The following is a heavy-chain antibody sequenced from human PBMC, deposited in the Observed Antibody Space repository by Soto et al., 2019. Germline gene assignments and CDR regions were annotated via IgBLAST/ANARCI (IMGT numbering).Heavy chain of an antibody. J-gene: IGHJ4*02. V-gene: IGHV1-8*01. Sequence: GASVKVSCKASGYTFTSYDINWVRQATGQGLEWMGWMNPNSGNTGYAQKFQGRVTMTRNTSISTAYMELSSLRSEDTAVYYCARGGNTYYDYVWGSYRTEDYWGQGTLVTVSS. CDR2: MNPNSGNT. CDR1: GYTFTSYD. CDR3: ARGGNTYYDYVWGSYRTEDY. D-gene: IGHD3-16*02.